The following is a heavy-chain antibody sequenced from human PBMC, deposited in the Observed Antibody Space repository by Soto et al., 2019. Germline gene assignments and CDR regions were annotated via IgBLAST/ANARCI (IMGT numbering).Heavy chain of an antibody. J-gene: IGHJ4*02. V-gene: IGHV3-15*01. CDR2: IKSKTDGGTT. Sequence: PGGSLRLSCAASGFTFSNALMSWVRQAPGKGLEWVGRIKSKTDGGTTDYAAPVKGRFTISRDDSKNTLYLQMNSLKTEDTAVYHCTTHWNDRGIDYWGQGTLVTVSS. CDR3: TTHWNDRGIDY. D-gene: IGHD1-1*01. CDR1: GFTFSNAL.